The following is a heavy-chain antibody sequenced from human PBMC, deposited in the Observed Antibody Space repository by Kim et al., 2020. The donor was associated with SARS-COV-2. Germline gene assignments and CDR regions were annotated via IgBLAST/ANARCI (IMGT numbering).Heavy chain of an antibody. J-gene: IGHJ4*02. CDR2: ISAYNGNT. Sequence: ASVKVSCKASGYTFTSYGISWVRQAPGQGLEWMGWISAYNGNTNYARKLQGRVTMTTDTSTSTAYMELRSLRSDDTAVYYCARALLWFGEFRPFDYWGQGTLVTVSS. D-gene: IGHD3-10*01. CDR3: ARALLWFGEFRPFDY. V-gene: IGHV1-18*01. CDR1: GYTFTSYG.